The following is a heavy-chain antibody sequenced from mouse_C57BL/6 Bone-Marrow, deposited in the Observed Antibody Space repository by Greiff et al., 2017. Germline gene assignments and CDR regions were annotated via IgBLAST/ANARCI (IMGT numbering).Heavy chain of an antibody. CDR2: LSSGGSYT. J-gene: IGHJ4*01. V-gene: IGHV5-6*01. D-gene: IGHD1-1*01. CDR3: ARLAYGSEARDY. Sequence: EVNVVESGGDLVKPGGSLKLSCAASGFTFSSYGMSWVRQTPDKRLEWVATLSSGGSYTYYPDSVKGRFTISRDNAKNTPYLQMSSLKSEDTAMYYCARLAYGSEARDYWGQGTSVTVSS. CDR1: GFTFSSYG.